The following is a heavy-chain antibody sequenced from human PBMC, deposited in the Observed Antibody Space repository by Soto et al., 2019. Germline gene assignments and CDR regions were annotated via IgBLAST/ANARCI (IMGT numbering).Heavy chain of an antibody. CDR1: GGTFSSYA. D-gene: IGHD3-10*01. J-gene: IGHJ6*02. CDR3: ASRPMVRGVHYYYYGMDV. CDR2: IIPIFGTA. Sequence: SVKVSCKASGGTFSSYAISWVRQAPGRGLEWMGGIIPIFGTANYAQKFQGRVTITADESTSTAYMELSSLRSEDTAVYYCASRPMVRGVHYYYYGMDVWGQGTTVTVS. V-gene: IGHV1-69*13.